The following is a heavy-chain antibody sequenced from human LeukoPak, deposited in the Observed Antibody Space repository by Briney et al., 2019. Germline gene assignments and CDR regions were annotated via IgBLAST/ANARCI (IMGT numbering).Heavy chain of an antibody. CDR3: ARCYSSSSDRDY. J-gene: IGHJ4*02. CDR1: GGSFSDYY. V-gene: IGHV4-34*01. CDR2: INHSGST. Sequence: SETLSLTCAVYGGSFSDYYWSWIRQPPGKGLEWIGEINHSGSTNYNPSLKSRVTISVDTSKNQFSLKLSSVTAADTAVYYCARCYSSSSDRDYWGQGTLVTVSS. D-gene: IGHD6-13*01.